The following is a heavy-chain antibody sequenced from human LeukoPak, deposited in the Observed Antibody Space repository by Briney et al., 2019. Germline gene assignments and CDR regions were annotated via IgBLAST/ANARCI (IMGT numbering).Heavy chain of an antibody. CDR2: INTDGSST. V-gene: IGHV3-74*01. J-gene: IGHJ4*02. CDR3: ARAAVYDYGDY. CDR1: GFTFSSYW. D-gene: IGHD3-16*01. Sequence: GGSLRLSCAASGFTFSSYWMHWVRQAPGKGLVWVSRINTDGSSTNYADSVKGRFTISRDNAKNTLYLQMNSLRAEDTAVYYCARAAVYDYGDYWGQGTLVTVSS.